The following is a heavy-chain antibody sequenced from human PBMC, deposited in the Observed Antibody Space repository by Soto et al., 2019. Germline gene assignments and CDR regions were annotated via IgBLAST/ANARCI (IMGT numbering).Heavy chain of an antibody. Sequence: PETLSLTCAVYGGSFSGYYWSWIRQPPGKGLEWIGEINHSGSTNYNPSLKSRVTISVDTSKNQFSLKLSSVTAADTAVYYCARGYYDFWSGFPNVPYYCDGMDVWGQGTTVIVSS. D-gene: IGHD3-3*01. J-gene: IGHJ6*02. CDR1: GGSFSGYY. CDR2: INHSGST. V-gene: IGHV4-34*01. CDR3: ARGYYDFWSGFPNVPYYCDGMDV.